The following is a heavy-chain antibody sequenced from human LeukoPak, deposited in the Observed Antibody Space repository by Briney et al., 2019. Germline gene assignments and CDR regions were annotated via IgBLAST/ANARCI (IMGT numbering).Heavy chain of an antibody. Sequence: PSETLSLTCTVSGGSISSSSYYWGWIRQPPGKGLEWIGSIYYSGSTYYNPSLKSRVTISVDTSKNQFSLKLSSVTAADTAVYYCARERAYCSGGSCYSDAFDIWGQGTMVTVSS. CDR1: GGSISSSSYY. V-gene: IGHV4-39*07. J-gene: IGHJ3*02. CDR2: IYYSGST. D-gene: IGHD2-15*01. CDR3: ARERAYCSGGSCYSDAFDI.